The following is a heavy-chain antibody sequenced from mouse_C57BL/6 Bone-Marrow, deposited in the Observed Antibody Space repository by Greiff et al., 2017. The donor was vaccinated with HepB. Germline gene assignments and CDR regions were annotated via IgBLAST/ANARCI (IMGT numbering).Heavy chain of an antibody. CDR3: ARSHIYYYGSSYDFDY. J-gene: IGHJ2*01. V-gene: IGHV1-64*01. Sequence: VQLQQPGAELVKPGASVKLSCKASGYTFTSYWMHWVKQRPGQGLEWIGMIHPNSGSTNYNEKFKSKATLTVDKSSSTAYMQLSSLTSEDSAVYYCARSHIYYYGSSYDFDYGGQGTTLTVSS. CDR1: GYTFTSYW. D-gene: IGHD1-1*01. CDR2: IHPNSGST.